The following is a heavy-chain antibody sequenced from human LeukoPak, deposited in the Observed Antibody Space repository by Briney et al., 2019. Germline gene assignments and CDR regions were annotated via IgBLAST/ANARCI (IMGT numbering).Heavy chain of an antibody. CDR1: GFTFSSYG. CDR2: IWYDGSNK. CDR3: ARDRDEYCSSTSCYHGFDY. Sequence: GRSLRLSCAASGFTFSSYGMHWVRQAPGKGLEWVAVIWYDGSNKYYADSVKGRFTISRDNSKNTLYLQMNSLRAEDTAVYYCARDRDEYCSSTSCYHGFDYWGQGTLVTVSS. V-gene: IGHV3-33*01. D-gene: IGHD2-2*01. J-gene: IGHJ4*02.